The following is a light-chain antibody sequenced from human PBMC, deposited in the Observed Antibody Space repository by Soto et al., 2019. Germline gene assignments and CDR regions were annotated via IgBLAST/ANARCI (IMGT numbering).Light chain of an antibody. CDR3: AAWDDSLGAYV. CDR2: TNN. V-gene: IGLV2-11*01. CDR1: SSDVGGFNS. Sequence: QSVLTQPRSVSGSPGQSVTISCTGTSSDVGGFNSVSWYQQHPGKAPKLLIYTNNQRPSGVPQRFSGSKTGTSASLAIGGLQSEDGADYYCAAWDDSLGAYVFGTGTKVTVL. J-gene: IGLJ1*01.